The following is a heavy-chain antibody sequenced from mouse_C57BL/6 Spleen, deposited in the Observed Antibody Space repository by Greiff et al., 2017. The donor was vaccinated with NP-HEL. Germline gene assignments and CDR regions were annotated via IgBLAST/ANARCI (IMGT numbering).Heavy chain of an antibody. D-gene: IGHD2-4*01. CDR2: IWSGGST. Sequence: VQLQESGPGLVQPSQSLSITCTVSGFSLTSYGVHWVRQSPGKGLEWLGVIWSGGSTDYNAAFISRLSISKDNSKSQVFFKMNSLKADDTAIYYCARNKITTAPYAMDYWGQGTSVTVSS. V-gene: IGHV2-2*01. CDR1: GFSLTSYG. J-gene: IGHJ4*01. CDR3: ARNKITTAPYAMDY.